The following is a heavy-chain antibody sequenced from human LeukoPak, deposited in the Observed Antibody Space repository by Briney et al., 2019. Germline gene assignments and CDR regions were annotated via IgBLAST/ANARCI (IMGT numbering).Heavy chain of an antibody. CDR3: ARERWGDSYNSQYFDY. V-gene: IGHV3-53*01. J-gene: IGHJ4*02. Sequence: PGGSLRLSCAASGFTVSSNYMSWVRQAPGKGLEWVSVIYSGGSTYYADSVKGRFTISRDNSKNTLYLQMNSLRAEDTAVYYCARERWGDSYNSQYFDYWGQGTLVTVSS. CDR1: GFTVSSNY. CDR2: IYSGGST. D-gene: IGHD5-24*01.